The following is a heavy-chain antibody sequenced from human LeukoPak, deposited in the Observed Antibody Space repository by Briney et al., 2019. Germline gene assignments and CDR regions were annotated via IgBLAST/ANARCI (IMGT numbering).Heavy chain of an antibody. CDR3: ARGPSGYYYG. J-gene: IGHJ4*02. CDR2: IYTSGGS. V-gene: IGHV4-4*07. Sequence: PSETLSLTCTVSGGFIASYSWSWIRQPAGKGLEWMGRIYTSGGSDYNPSLKSRVTMSLDTSKNQFYLKMTSVTAADTAVYYCARGPSGYYYGWGQGILVTVSS. CDR1: GGFIASYS. D-gene: IGHD3-22*01.